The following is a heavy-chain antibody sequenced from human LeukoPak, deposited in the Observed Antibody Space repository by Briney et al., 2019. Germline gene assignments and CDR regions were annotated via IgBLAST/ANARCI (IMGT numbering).Heavy chain of an antibody. CDR3: ASLSGSGL. Sequence: GGSPRPSCEGSGFTLTNYWTSWVRDAPGRGLGGVASINEDGGKKYYVDSVKGRFSISRDNAKNSMYLQMNSLRAEDTAVYYCASLSGSGLGGQGTLVTVSS. CDR2: INEDGGKK. J-gene: IGHJ4*02. CDR1: GFTLTNYW. V-gene: IGHV3-7*01. D-gene: IGHD5-12*01.